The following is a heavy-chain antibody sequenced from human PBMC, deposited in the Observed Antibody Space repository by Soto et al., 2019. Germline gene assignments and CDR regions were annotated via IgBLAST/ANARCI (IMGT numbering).Heavy chain of an antibody. J-gene: IGHJ6*02. V-gene: IGHV3-73*02. CDR1: GFSFRDST. CDR3: SRQLGIHSPYFFRGMDV. CDR2: IRGKTYSFAT. Sequence: EVQLVESGGGLVQPGGSLKLSCVASGFSFRDSTIHWVRQASGKGLEWLGRIRGKTYSFATAYSESVKGRFTFAREDSKNTVYRQMNSLKTEDTAVYYCSRQLGIHSPYFFRGMDVWGQGTTVIVSS. D-gene: IGHD2-21*01.